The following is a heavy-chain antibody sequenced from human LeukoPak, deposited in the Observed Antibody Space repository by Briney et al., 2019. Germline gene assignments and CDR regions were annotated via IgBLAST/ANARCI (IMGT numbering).Heavy chain of an antibody. CDR3: ARDGAHYYDSSGYYSYYYYMDV. CDR2: IYTSGST. D-gene: IGHD3-22*01. Sequence: PSETLSLTCTVSGGSISSYYWSWIRQPAGKGLEWIGRIYTSGSTNYNPSLKSRVAMSVDTSKNQFSLKLSSVTAADTAVYYCARDGAHYYDSSGYYSYYYYMDVWGKGTTVTISS. CDR1: GGSISSYY. J-gene: IGHJ6*03. V-gene: IGHV4-4*07.